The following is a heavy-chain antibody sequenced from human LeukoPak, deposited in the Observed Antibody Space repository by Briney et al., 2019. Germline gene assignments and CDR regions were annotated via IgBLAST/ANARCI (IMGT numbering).Heavy chain of an antibody. V-gene: IGHV1-2*02. CDR2: INPNSGGT. Sequence: ASVKVSCKASGGTFSSYAISWVRQAPGQGLEWMGWINPNSGGTNYAQKFQGRVTMTRDTSISTAYMELSRLRSDDTAVYYCARENSTLPWSYWGQGTLVTVSS. J-gene: IGHJ4*02. CDR1: GGTFSSYA. D-gene: IGHD2/OR15-2a*01. CDR3: ARENSTLPWSY.